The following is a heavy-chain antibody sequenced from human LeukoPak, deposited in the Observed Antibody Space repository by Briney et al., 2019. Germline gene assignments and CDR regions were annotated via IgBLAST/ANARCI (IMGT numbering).Heavy chain of an antibody. CDR3: ASSPSGPQYYGFDY. V-gene: IGHV5-51*01. D-gene: IGHD4-17*01. CDR1: GYGFTTNW. CDR2: IYPGDFDN. Sequence: GESLKISCKGSGYGFTTNWIGWVRQTPGKGLEWMGIIYPGDFDNRYSPSFQGHVTISVDNSISTAYLQWSSLRASDTAMYYCASSPSGPQYYGFDYWGQGTLVTVSS. J-gene: IGHJ4*02.